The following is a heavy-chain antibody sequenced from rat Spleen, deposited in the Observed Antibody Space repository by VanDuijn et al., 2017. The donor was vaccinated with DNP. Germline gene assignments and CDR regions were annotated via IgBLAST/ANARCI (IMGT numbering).Heavy chain of an antibody. D-gene: IGHD1-7*01. CDR3: ARPEYYGSNWFAY. CDR1: RFTFSSYW. V-gene: IGHV5-31*01. Sequence: EVQLVESGGDLVQPGRSQKLSCVASRFTFSSYWMTWFRQVPGKGLEWVASISSSGAYTYYPDSVKGRFTVSRDNAKSILYLQMNSLRSEDTATYYCARPEYYGSNWFAYWGQGSLVTVSS. J-gene: IGHJ3*01. CDR2: ISSSGAYT.